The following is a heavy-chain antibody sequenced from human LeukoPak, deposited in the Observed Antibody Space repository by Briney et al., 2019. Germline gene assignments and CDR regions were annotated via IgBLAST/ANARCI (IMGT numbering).Heavy chain of an antibody. Sequence: GGSLRLSCAASGFTFSRYEMNWVRQAPGKGLEWVSYISSSGSTIYYADSVKGRFTISRDNAKNSLYLQMNSLRAEDTAVYYCARRGRPGAFDIWGQGTMVTVSS. J-gene: IGHJ3*02. CDR3: ARRGRPGAFDI. CDR2: ISSSGSTI. CDR1: GFTFSRYE. V-gene: IGHV3-48*03. D-gene: IGHD6-25*01.